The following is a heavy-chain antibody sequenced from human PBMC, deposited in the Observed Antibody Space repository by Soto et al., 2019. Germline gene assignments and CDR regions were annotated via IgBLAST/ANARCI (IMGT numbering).Heavy chain of an antibody. CDR2: IYHSGSA. J-gene: IGHJ5*02. D-gene: IGHD2-15*01. CDR3: ATLPPRIELRILPIPT. V-gene: IGHV4-4*02. CDR1: GASVSSSTW. Sequence: QVQLRQSGPGLVKPSGTLSLTCAVSGASVSSSTWWSWVRQSPGKGLEWIGEIYHSGSANYTPSLRGRATISVDESNNQFSLKMRYMTAADTAVYYCATLPPRIELRILPIPTWGQGTLVSVSS.